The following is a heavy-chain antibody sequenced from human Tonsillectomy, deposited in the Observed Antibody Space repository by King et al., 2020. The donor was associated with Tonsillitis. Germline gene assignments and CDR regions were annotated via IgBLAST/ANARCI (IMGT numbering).Heavy chain of an antibody. CDR1: DDSISSYY. V-gene: IGHV4-59*08. D-gene: IGHD3-22*01. Sequence: VQLQESGPGLVKPSETLSLTCTVSDDSISSYYWSWIRQPPGKGLEWIGYVYYIGSTNYNPSLKSRVTISVDTSKKQFSLKLSSVTAADTAVYYCARHGPSRAWDGSGYYPFAYWGQGTLVTVSS. CDR2: VYYIGST. CDR3: ARHGPSRAWDGSGYYPFAY. J-gene: IGHJ4*02.